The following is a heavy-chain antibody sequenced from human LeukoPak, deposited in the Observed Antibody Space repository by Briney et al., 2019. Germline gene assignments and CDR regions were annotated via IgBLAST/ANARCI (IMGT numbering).Heavy chain of an antibody. CDR3: ARARSSYGYGDAFDI. J-gene: IGHJ3*02. Sequence: PGGSLRLSCAASGFTFSSYWMSWVRQAPGKGLEWVAVISYDGSSKYYADSVKGRFTISRDNSKNTLYLQMNSLRAGDTAVYYCARARSSYGYGDAFDIWGQGTMVTVSS. V-gene: IGHV3-30*03. CDR2: ISYDGSSK. D-gene: IGHD5-18*01. CDR1: GFTFSSYW.